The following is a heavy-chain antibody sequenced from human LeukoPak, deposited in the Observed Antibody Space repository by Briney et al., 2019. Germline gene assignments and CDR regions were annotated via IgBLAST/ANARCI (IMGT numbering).Heavy chain of an antibody. CDR1: GYTFTSYG. CDR3: ARDLYYDFWSGYRIYHYYYMDV. D-gene: IGHD3-3*01. Sequence: ASVKVSCKASGYTFTSYGISWVRQAPGQGLEWMGWISAYNGNTNYAQKLQGRVTMTTDTSTSTAYMELSRLRSDDTAVYYCARDLYYDFWSGYRIYHYYYMDVWGKGTTVTVSS. V-gene: IGHV1-18*01. J-gene: IGHJ6*03. CDR2: ISAYNGNT.